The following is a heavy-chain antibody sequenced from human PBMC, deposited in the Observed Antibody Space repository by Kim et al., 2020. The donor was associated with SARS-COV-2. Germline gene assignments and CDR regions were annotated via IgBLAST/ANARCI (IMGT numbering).Heavy chain of an antibody. J-gene: IGHJ6*02. V-gene: IGHV4-39*01. CDR2: IYYSGST. CDR3: ARRRTDYYGMDV. CDR1: GGSISSSSYY. Sequence: SETLSLTCTVSGGSISSSSYYWGWIRQPPGKGLEWIGSIYYSGSTYYNPSLKSRVTISVDTSKNQFSLKLSSVTAADTAVYYCARRRTDYYGMDVWGQGTTVTVSS.